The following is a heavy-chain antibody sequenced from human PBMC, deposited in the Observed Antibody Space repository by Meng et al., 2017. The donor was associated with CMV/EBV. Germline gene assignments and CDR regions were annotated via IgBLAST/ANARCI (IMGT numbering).Heavy chain of an antibody. CDR2: INHSGST. CDR1: GGAFSGYY. CDR3: ASSLTYPDY. J-gene: IGHJ4*02. Sequence: QGHLQRLGDGRLKPSETLDVTLALYGGAFSGYYWSWIRQPPGKGLEWIGEINHSGSTNYNPSLKSRVTISVDTSKNQFSLKLSSETAADTAVYYCASSLTYPDYWGQGTLVTVSS. V-gene: IGHV4-34*01. D-gene: IGHD2-15*01.